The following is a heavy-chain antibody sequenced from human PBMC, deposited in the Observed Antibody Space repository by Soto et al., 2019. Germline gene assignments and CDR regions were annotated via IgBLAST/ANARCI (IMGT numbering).Heavy chain of an antibody. D-gene: IGHD6-13*01. V-gene: IGHV3-11*01. CDR3: ARDPGYSSSGYYFDY. CDR1: GFPFSDYY. CDR2: ISSSGSTI. Sequence: GGSLRLSCAASGFPFSDYYMSLIRQSPGKGLEWVSYISSSGSTIYYADSVKGRFTISRDNAKNSLYLQMNSLRAEDTAVYYCARDPGYSSSGYYFDYWGQGTLVTVSS. J-gene: IGHJ4*02.